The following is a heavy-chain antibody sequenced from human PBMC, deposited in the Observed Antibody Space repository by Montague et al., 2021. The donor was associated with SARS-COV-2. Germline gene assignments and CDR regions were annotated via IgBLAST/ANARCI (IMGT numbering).Heavy chain of an antibody. V-gene: IGHV4-59*01. CDR1: GGSISSNF. CDR3: SRTRGYDPLFDF. J-gene: IGHJ4*02. Sequence: SETLSLTCTVSGGSISSNFWGWIRQPPGEGLEWIGYIYYSGSTNYNPYPKSRVTISVDTSKKQFSLQLSSVTAADTAWYCCSRTRGYDPLFDFWGQGTLVTVSS. D-gene: IGHD5-12*01. CDR2: IYYSGST.